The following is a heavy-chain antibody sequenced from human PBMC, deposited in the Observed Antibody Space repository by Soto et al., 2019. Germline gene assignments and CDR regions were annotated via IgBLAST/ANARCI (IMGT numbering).Heavy chain of an antibody. D-gene: IGHD1-20*01. CDR3: AREPTITGRLRGTPLMVV. CDR2: ISAYNGDT. CDR1: GYSFTTYG. Sequence: GASPKVSCKASGYSFTTYGISWVRQAPVQGLEWMGWISAYNGDTKYAERLQGRVTMTTDTXTNTSYMXLMSLRSDDTAIYYCAREPTITGRLRGTPLMVVWGQGTTVTVSS. J-gene: IGHJ6*02. V-gene: IGHV1-18*04.